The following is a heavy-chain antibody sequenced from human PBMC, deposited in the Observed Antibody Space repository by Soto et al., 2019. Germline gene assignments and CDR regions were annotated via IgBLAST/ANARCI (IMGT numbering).Heavy chain of an antibody. Sequence: QVQLVQSGAEVKKPGSSLRVSCKASGDTFNFYTINWVRQAPGLGLEWLGRIIPYLSASNYAQKFQGRVTITADKSTSTAYMEVRSLRSEDTAMYYCATSFGSGYRAFDYWGQGALVTVSS. CDR2: IIPYLSAS. D-gene: IGHD3-10*01. CDR1: GDTFNFYT. J-gene: IGHJ4*02. V-gene: IGHV1-69*08. CDR3: ATSFGSGYRAFDY.